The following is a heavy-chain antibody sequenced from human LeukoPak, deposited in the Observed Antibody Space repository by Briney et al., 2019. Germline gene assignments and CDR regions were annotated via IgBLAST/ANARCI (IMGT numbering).Heavy chain of an antibody. CDR3: ARRYSTSPWYPGS. Sequence: SSETLSLTCAVSGGSLSGYLWNWIRQPPGKGLEWIGEIDHSGSPNYNSSLKSRVTISLDTSKNQFSLNLNSVTAANTAVYYCARRYSTSPWYPGSWGQGTLVTVSS. D-gene: IGHD2-2*01. V-gene: IGHV4-34*01. CDR2: IDHSGSP. J-gene: IGHJ5*02. CDR1: GGSLSGYL.